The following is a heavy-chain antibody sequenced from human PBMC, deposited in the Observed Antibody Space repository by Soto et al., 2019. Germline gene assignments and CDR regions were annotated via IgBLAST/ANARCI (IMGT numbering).Heavy chain of an antibody. CDR1: GYTFTSYG. J-gene: IGHJ5*02. CDR3: ARGDFWSGSKWDGWFAP. CDR2: ISAYNGNT. D-gene: IGHD3-3*01. V-gene: IGHV1-18*01. Sequence: QVKLVQSGAEVKKPGASVKVSCKASGYTFTSYGINWVRQAPGQGLEWMGWISAYNGNTKYAQKLQGRVTMTTDTTTRTAYMELRSLRSDDTAVYYCARGDFWSGSKWDGWFAPWGQGTLVTVSS.